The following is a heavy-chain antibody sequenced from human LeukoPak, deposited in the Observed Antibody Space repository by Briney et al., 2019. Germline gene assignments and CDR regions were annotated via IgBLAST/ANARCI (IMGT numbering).Heavy chain of an antibody. CDR3: ARGNLGSYGPGSSGYYWENYFDY. D-gene: IGHD3-22*01. V-gene: IGHV3-23*01. J-gene: IGHJ4*02. Sequence: GGSLRLSCAASGITFSTHAMSWVRQAPGKGLAWVSAISGSGGDTYYADSVKGRFTISRDNSKNTLYLQMNSLRAEDTAVYYCARGNLGSYGPGSSGYYWENYFDYWGQGTLVTVSS. CDR1: GITFSTHA. CDR2: ISGSGGDT.